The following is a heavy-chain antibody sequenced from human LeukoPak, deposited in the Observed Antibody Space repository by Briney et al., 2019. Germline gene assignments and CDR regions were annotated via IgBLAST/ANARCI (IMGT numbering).Heavy chain of an antibody. V-gene: IGHV5-51*01. J-gene: IGHJ3*02. CDR3: ARRMVRGVIITRTFDAFDI. D-gene: IGHD3-10*01. CDR1: GYSFTSYW. CDR2: IYPGDSDT. Sequence: GESLKISCKGSGYSFTSYWIGWVRPLPGKGLEWMGIIYPGDSDTRYSPSFQGQVTISADKSISTAYLQWSSLKASDTAMYYCARRMVRGVIITRTFDAFDIWGQGTMVTVSS.